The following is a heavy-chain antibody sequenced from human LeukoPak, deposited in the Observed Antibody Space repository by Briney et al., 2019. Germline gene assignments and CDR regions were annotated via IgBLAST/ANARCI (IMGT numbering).Heavy chain of an antibody. CDR1: GGSISSYY. CDR2: IYYSGST. D-gene: IGHD2-2*01. V-gene: IGHV4-59*08. Sequence: PSETLSLTCTVSGGSISSYYWSWIRQPPGKGLEWIGYIYYSGSTNYNPSLKSRVTISVDTSKNQFSLKLTSATAADTAVYYCARQAAANSIDYWGQGTVVTVSS. CDR3: ARQAAANSIDY. J-gene: IGHJ4*02.